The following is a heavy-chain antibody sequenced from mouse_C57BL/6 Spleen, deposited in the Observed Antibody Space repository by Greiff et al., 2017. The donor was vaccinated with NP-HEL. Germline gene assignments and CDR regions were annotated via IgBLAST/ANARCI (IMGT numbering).Heavy chain of an antibody. V-gene: IGHV1-80*01. CDR1: GYAFSSYW. CDR3: ARDSFTTVTPFAY. J-gene: IGHJ3*01. D-gene: IGHD1-1*01. Sequence: VQLQQSGAELVKPGASVKISCKASGYAFSSYWMNWVKQRPGKGLEWIGQIYPGDGDTNYNGKFKGKATLTADKSSSTAYMQLSSLTSDDSAVYFCARDSFTTVTPFAYWGQGTLVTVSA. CDR2: IYPGDGDT.